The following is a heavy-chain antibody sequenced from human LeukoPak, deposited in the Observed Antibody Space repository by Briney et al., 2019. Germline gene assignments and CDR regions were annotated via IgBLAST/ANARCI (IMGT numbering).Heavy chain of an antibody. CDR1: GFTFSIYW. CDR3: ASLDY. V-gene: IGHV3-74*01. Sequence: PGGSLRLSCAASGFTFSIYWVHWVRQPPGKGLVWVSSINSDESSTSYADSVKGRFTISRDNAKNTLYLQMNTLRAEDTAVYYCASLDYWGQGTPVTVSS. J-gene: IGHJ4*02. CDR2: INSDESST.